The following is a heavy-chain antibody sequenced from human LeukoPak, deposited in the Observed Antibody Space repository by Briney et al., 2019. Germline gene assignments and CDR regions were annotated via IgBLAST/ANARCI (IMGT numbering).Heavy chain of an antibody. CDR2: INPSGGST. D-gene: IGHD2-15*01. CDR1: GYTFTSYY. V-gene: IGHV1-46*01. J-gene: IGHJ3*02. Sequence: ASVKVSCKASGYTFTSYYMHWVRQAPGQGLEWMGIINPSGGSTSYAQKFQGRVTMTRDTSTSTVYMELSSLRSEDTAVYYCARGMVAARGHDAFDIRGQGTMVTASS. CDR3: ARGMVAARGHDAFDI.